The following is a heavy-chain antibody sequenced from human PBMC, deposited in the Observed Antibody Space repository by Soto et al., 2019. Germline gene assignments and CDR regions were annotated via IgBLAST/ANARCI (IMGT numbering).Heavy chain of an antibody. D-gene: IGHD2-2*01. CDR3: ARLSVRSSSFY. CDR1: GGSFSGYY. V-gene: IGHV4-34*01. Sequence: QVQLQQWGAGLLKPSETLSLTCAVYGGSFSGYYWSWIRQPPGKGLEWIGEINHSGSTNYNPSLKSRVTISADTSKNQFSLKLSSVTAADTAVYYCARLSVRSSSFYWGQGTLVTVSS. CDR2: INHSGST. J-gene: IGHJ4*02.